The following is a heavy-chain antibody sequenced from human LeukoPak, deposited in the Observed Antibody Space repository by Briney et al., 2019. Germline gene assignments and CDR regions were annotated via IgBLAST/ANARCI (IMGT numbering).Heavy chain of an antibody. Sequence: PSQTLSLTCTVSGGSISSGGYFWSWVRQHPGKGLEWIGYISHSGSTYYNPSLKSRVTISLDTSKDRFSLRLSSVTAADTAVYYCARDLWFGEYNWFDPWDQGTLVTVSS. CDR1: GGSISSGGYF. J-gene: IGHJ5*02. CDR2: ISHSGST. CDR3: ARDLWFGEYNWFDP. V-gene: IGHV4-31*03. D-gene: IGHD3-10*01.